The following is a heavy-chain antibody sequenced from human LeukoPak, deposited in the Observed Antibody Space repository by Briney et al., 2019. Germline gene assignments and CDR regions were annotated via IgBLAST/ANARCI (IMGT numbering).Heavy chain of an antibody. J-gene: IGHJ6*02. CDR3: ARAPSSSWYSTLGMDV. CDR2: INHSGST. D-gene: IGHD6-13*01. CDR1: GGSFSGYY. V-gene: IGHV4-34*01. Sequence: PSETLSLTCAVYGGSFSGYYWSWIRQPPGKGLEWIGEINHSGSTNYNPSLKSRVTISVDTSKNQFSLKLSSVTAADTAVYYCARAPSSSWYSTLGMDVWGQGTTVTVSS.